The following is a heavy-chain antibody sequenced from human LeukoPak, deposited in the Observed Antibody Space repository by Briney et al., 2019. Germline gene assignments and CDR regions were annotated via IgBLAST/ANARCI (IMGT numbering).Heavy chain of an antibody. CDR3: VRAAHANLMDA. CDR1: GFTLSSYA. D-gene: IGHD2-2*01. CDR2: ISTPGYT. J-gene: IGHJ6*02. Sequence: PGGSLRLSCAASGFTLSSYAMHWVRQATGKGLEWVSAISTPGYTHYPGTVQCPFTSSRHSIKNSLYLKIKSLRAGDTDVYYCVRAAHANLMDAWGQGTTVTVSS. V-gene: IGHV3-13*04.